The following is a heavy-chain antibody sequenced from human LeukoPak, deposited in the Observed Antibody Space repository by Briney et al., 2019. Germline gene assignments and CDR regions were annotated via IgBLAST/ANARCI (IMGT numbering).Heavy chain of an antibody. CDR3: ARVDCSGGSCYYFDY. Sequence: PSQTLSLTCTVSGGSISSGGYNWSWIRQHPGKGLEWIGYIHYSGSTYYNPSLRSRVTISVDTSKNQFSLKLSSVAAADTAVYYCARVDCSGGSCYYFDYWGQGTLVTVSS. J-gene: IGHJ4*02. D-gene: IGHD2-15*01. CDR1: GGSISSGGYN. V-gene: IGHV4-31*03. CDR2: IHYSGST.